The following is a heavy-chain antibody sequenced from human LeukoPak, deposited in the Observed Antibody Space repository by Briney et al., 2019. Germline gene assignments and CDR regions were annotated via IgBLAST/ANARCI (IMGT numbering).Heavy chain of an antibody. CDR2: ISWNSGSI. CDR1: GFTFDNYA. J-gene: IGHJ2*01. CDR3: VKAPSQHFWSGYTCWYFDL. Sequence: GRSLRLSCAASGFTFDNYAMHWVRQAPGKGLEWVSCISWNSGSIVYADSVKGRFTISRDNDKNSLYLQMSSLRVEDLALYYCVKAPSQHFWSGYTCWYFDLWGRGTLVTVAS. V-gene: IGHV3-9*03. D-gene: IGHD3-3*02.